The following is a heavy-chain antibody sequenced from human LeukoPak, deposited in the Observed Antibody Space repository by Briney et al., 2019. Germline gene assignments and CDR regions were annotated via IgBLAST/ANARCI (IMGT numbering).Heavy chain of an antibody. D-gene: IGHD1-26*01. J-gene: IGHJ5*02. Sequence: SETLSLTCAVSGGSISSYYWSWIRQPPGKGLEWIGYIYYSGSTNYNPSLKSRVTIPVDTSKNQFSLKLSSVTAADTAVYYCARGRGGSYWWWFDPWGQGTLVTVSS. V-gene: IGHV4-59*01. CDR3: ARGRGGSYWWWFDP. CDR2: IYYSGST. CDR1: GGSISSYY.